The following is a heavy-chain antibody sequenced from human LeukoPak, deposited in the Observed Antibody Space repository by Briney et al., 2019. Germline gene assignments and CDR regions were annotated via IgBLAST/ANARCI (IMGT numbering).Heavy chain of an antibody. CDR3: ARRIVGATRGVDY. J-gene: IGHJ4*02. V-gene: IGHV4-34*01. D-gene: IGHD1-26*01. CDR1: GGSFSGYY. CDR2: INHSGST. Sequence: SETLSLTCAVYGGSFSGYYWSWIRQPPGKGLEWIGEINHSGSTNYNPSLKSRVTISVDTSKNQFSLKLSSVTAADTAVYYCARRIVGATRGVDYWGQGTLVTVSS.